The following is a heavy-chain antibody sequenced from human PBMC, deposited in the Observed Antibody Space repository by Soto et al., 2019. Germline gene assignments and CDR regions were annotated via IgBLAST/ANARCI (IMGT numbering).Heavy chain of an antibody. J-gene: IGHJ4*02. V-gene: IGHV3-30*18. CDR2: ISYVGSNK. CDR1: GFTFSSYG. CDR3: ANGRPDLTGYCSGGSCYSHYENFDY. D-gene: IGHD2-15*01. Sequence: GGSLRLSCAASGFTFSSYGMHWVRQAPGKGLEWVAVISYVGSNKYYADSVKGRFTISRDNSKNTLYLQMNSLRAEDTAVYYCANGRPDLTGYCSGGSCYSHYENFDYWGQGTLVTVSS.